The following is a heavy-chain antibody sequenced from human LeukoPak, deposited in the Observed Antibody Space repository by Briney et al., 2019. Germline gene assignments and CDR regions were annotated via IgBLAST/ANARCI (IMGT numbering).Heavy chain of an antibody. CDR1: GYTFTSYY. J-gene: IGHJ4*02. D-gene: IGHD4-17*01. Sequence: ASVKVSCKASGYTFTSYYMHWVRQAPGQGLEWMGIINPSGGSTSYAQKFQGRVTMTRDMSTSTVYMEPSSLRSEDTAVYYCARERGWYGDYVDWGQGTLVTVSS. CDR2: INPSGGST. CDR3: ARERGWYGDYVD. V-gene: IGHV1-46*01.